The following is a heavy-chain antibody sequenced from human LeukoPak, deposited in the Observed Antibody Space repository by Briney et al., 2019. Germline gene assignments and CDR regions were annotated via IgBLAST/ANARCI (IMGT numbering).Heavy chain of an antibody. CDR2: INHSGST. J-gene: IGHJ4*02. D-gene: IGHD6-13*01. CDR3: ARGSTEIAAAGHYFDY. Sequence: NPSETLSLTCAVYGGSFSGYYWSWIRQPPGKGLEWIGEINHSGSTNYNPSLKSRVTISVDTSKNQFSLKLSSVTAADTAVYYCARGSTEIAAAGHYFDYWGQGTLVTVSS. CDR1: GGSFSGYY. V-gene: IGHV4-34*01.